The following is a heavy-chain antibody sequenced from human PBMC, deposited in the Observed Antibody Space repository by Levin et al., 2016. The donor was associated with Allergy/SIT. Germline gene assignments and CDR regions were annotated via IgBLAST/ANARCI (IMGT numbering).Heavy chain of an antibody. V-gene: IGHV4-34*01. Sequence: RQAPGKGLEWIGEINHSGSTNYNPSLKSRVTISVDTSKNQFSLKLSSVTAADTAVYYCARMWENNWFDPWGQGTLVTVSS. CDR3: ARMWENNWFDP. J-gene: IGHJ5*02. D-gene: IGHD1-26*01. CDR2: INHSGST.